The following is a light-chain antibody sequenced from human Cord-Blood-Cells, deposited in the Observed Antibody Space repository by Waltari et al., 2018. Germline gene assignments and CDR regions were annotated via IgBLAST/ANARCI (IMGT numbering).Light chain of an antibody. V-gene: IGLV2-11*01. CDR3: CSYAGSYTV. J-gene: IGLJ3*02. CDR2: DVS. CDR1: RRDVGGYNY. Sequence: QSALTQPRSVSGSPGQSVTISCPGTRRDVGGYNYFSWYQQHPGKAPKLMIYDVSKRPSGVPGRFSGSKSGNTASLTISGLQAEDEADYYCCSYAGSYTVFGGGTKLTV.